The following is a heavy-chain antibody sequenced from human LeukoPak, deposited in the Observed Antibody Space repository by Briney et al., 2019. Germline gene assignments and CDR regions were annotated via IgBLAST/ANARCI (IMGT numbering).Heavy chain of an antibody. CDR3: AREGGDYYYYDSSGYSPSYMDV. CDR2: MNPKSGGT. J-gene: IGHJ6*03. CDR1: GYTFIGYS. V-gene: IGHV1-2*02. D-gene: IGHD3-22*01. Sequence: ASVKVSCKASGYTFIGYSVHWIRQAPGQGPEWMGWMNPKSGGTDYAQKFQGRVTMTRDTSINTAYMDLSGLTSDDTGVYYCAREGGDYYYYDSSGYSPSYMDVWGKGTTVIVSS.